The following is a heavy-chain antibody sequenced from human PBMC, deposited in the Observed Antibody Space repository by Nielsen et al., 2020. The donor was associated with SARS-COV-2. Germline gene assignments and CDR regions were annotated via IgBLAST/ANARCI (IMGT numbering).Heavy chain of an antibody. CDR1: GFTFSSYG. CDR2: ISYDGSNK. V-gene: IGHV3-33*05. D-gene: IGHD2-15*01. Sequence: GESLKISCAASGFTFSSYGMHWVRQAPGKGLEWVAVISYDGSNKYYADSVKGRFTISRDNSKNTLYLQMNSLRAEDTAVYYCARWWLSVDYWGQGTLVTVSS. J-gene: IGHJ4*02. CDR3: ARWWLSVDY.